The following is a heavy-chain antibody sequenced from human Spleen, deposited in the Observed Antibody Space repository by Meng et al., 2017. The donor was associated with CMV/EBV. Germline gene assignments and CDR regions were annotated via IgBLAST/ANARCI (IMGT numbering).Heavy chain of an antibody. CDR1: GGSFSGYY. CDR2: INHSGST. Sequence: QLPLQLWVAGLLKPSETPSLTLAVYGGSFSGYYWSWIRQPPGKGLEWIGEINHSGSTNYNPSLKRRVTISVDTSKTQFSLKLSSVTAADTAVYYCARGYCSGGSCSGGWFDPWGQGTLVTVSS. CDR3: ARGYCSGGSCSGGWFDP. J-gene: IGHJ5*02. D-gene: IGHD2-15*01. V-gene: IGHV4-34*01.